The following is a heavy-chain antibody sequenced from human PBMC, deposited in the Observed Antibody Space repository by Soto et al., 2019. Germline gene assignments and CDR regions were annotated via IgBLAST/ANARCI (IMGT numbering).Heavy chain of an antibody. J-gene: IGHJ3*02. CDR1: GFTFSIYS. Sequence: EVQLLESGGGLVQPGGSLRISCAASGFTFSIYSRTWVRQAPGKGLEWVSTISGSGGSTYYTDSVKGRFTISRDNSKNTLFLQLNSLRAEGTAVYYCAKDWTSIWGQGTMVTVSS. CDR2: ISGSGGST. D-gene: IGHD3-3*01. CDR3: AKDWTSI. V-gene: IGHV3-23*01.